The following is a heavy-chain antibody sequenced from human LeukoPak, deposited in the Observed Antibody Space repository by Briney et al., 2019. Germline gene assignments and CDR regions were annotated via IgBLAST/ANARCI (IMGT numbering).Heavy chain of an antibody. CDR1: GGSISSYY. CDR2: IYTSGST. J-gene: IGHJ6*03. V-gene: IGHV4-4*07. Sequence: PSETLSLTCTVSGGSISSYYWSWIRQPAGKGLEWIGRIYTSGSTNYNPSLKSRVTMSVDTSKNQFSLKLSSVTAADTAVYYCARSMSGSTDASYYYYMDVWGKGTTVTVSS. D-gene: IGHD6-13*01. CDR3: ARSMSGSTDASYYYYMDV.